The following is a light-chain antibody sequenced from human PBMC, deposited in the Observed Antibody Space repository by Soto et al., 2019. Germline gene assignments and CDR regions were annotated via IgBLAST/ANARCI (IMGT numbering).Light chain of an antibody. CDR1: QNINSH. V-gene: IGKV1-39*01. CDR2: AAS. Sequence: DIQMTQSPSSLSASIGDRVTITCRASQNINSHLNWYQQKPGKAPKVVIYAASRLQSGVPSRFSGSGSGTEFHLTISSLEPEDFATYYCQQSHITTLFTFGKGTKLEIK. CDR3: QQSHITTLFT. J-gene: IGKJ2*01.